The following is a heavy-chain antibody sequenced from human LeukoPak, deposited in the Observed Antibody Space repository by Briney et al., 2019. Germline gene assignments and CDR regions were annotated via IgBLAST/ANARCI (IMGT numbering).Heavy chain of an antibody. D-gene: IGHD3-22*01. CDR2: VIPNNGAT. Sequence: ASVKVSCKTSGYTFTGYYIHWVRQAPGQGLEWMGWVIPNNGATNYAQNFQGRIAMTRDTSIGTAHMELSRLTSDDTAIYYCAKEAKDYYDADGYYLDYWGKGTLVTVSS. CDR3: AKEAKDYYDADGYYLDY. J-gene: IGHJ4*02. CDR1: GYTFTGYY. V-gene: IGHV1-2*02.